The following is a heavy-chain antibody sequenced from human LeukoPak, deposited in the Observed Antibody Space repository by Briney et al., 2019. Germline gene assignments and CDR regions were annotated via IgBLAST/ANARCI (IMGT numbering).Heavy chain of an antibody. J-gene: IGHJ3*02. D-gene: IGHD3-16*01. CDR2: IYYSGST. CDR1: GFTFSDYY. CDR3: ARDHSWGLGAFDI. V-gene: IGHV4-59*01. Sequence: LRLSCAASGFTFSDYYMSWIRRPPGKGLEWIGYIYYSGSTNYNPSLKSRVTISVDTSKNQFSLKLSSVTAADTAVYYCARDHSWGLGAFDIWGQGTMVTVSS.